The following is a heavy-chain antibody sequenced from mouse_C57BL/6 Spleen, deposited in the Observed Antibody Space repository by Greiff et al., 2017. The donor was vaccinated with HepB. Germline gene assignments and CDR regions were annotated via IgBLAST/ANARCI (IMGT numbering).Heavy chain of an antibody. CDR1: GYTFTSYW. CDR3: ARERLLYDYDGYAMDY. D-gene: IGHD2-4*01. Sequence: QVQLQQSGAELVRPGTSVKLSCKASGYTFTSYWMHWVKQRPGQGLEWIGVIDPSDSYTNYNQKFKGKATLTVDTSSSTAYMQLSSLKSEDSAVYYCARERLLYDYDGYAMDYWGQGTSVTVSS. J-gene: IGHJ4*01. V-gene: IGHV1-59*01. CDR2: IDPSDSYT.